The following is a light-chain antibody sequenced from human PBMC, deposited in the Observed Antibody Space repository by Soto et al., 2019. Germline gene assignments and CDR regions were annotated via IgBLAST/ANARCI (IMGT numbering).Light chain of an antibody. J-gene: IGKJ4*01. CDR1: QVISSW. CDR2: AAS. V-gene: IGKV1-12*01. CDR3: QQASTFPFS. Sequence: DIQMTQSPSSLAASVGDRVTITCRASQVISSWLVWYQQKPGHAPKLLIYAASNFQSGVPSRFSGSASGTEFTLTISSLQPEDFATYYCQQASTFPFSFGGGTEVQIK.